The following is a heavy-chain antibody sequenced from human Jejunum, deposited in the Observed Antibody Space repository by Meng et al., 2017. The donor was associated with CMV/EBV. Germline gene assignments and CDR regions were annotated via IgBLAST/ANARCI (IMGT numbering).Heavy chain of an antibody. J-gene: IGHJ3*02. CDR2: IHYSGST. CDR3: ARHVWPGNSDTFDI. Sequence: DSLISRSCYLGWIHRPPGEGLGWIGSIHYSGSTYYTPSLKGRVAISVDTSKNQFSLKLSSVTAADTTVYYCARHVWPGNSDTFDIWGQGTMVTVSS. D-gene: IGHD1-7*01. CDR1: DSLISRSCY. V-gene: IGHV4-39*01.